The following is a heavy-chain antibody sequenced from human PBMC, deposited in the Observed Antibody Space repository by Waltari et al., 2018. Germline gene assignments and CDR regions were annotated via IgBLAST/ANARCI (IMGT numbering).Heavy chain of an antibody. CDR3: ARRAGLGKNYYGMDV. CDR2: INPNSGGT. V-gene: IGHV1-2*06. D-gene: IGHD3-16*01. Sequence: QVQLVQSGAEVKKPGASVKVSCKDSGYTFTGYYMHWVRQAPGQGLEWMGRINPNSGGTNYAQKFQGRVTMTRDTSISTAYMELSRLRSDDTAVYYCARRAGLGKNYYGMDVWGQGTTVTVSS. J-gene: IGHJ6*02. CDR1: GYTFTGYY.